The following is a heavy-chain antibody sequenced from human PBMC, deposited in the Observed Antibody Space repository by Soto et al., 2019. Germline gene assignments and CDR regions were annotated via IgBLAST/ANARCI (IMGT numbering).Heavy chain of an antibody. D-gene: IGHD6-13*01. Sequence: SETLSLTCAVSGVSISSGNWWTWVRQTPQRGLEYIGEIFHDGTANYHPSFERRVAISVDTSKNQFSLKLSSVTAADTAVYYCAKGRTAAAPHRDYGMDVWGQGTTVTVSS. CDR2: IFHDGTA. V-gene: IGHV4-4*02. J-gene: IGHJ6*02. CDR3: AKGRTAAAPHRDYGMDV. CDR1: GVSISSGNW.